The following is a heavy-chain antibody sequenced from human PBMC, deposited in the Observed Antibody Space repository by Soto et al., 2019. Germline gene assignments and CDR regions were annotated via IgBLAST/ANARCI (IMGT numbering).Heavy chain of an antibody. CDR1: GYTFTGYY. D-gene: IGHD2-21*02. CDR2: INPNSGGT. V-gene: IGHV1-2*02. J-gene: IGHJ6*02. Sequence: PGASVKVSCKASGYTFTGYYMHWVRQAPGQGLEWMGWINPNSGGTNYAQKFQGRVTMTRDTSISTAYMELSRLRSDDTAVYYCARDPDTYCGGDCFGSNGMDVWGQGTTVTVSS. CDR3: ARDPDTYCGGDCFGSNGMDV.